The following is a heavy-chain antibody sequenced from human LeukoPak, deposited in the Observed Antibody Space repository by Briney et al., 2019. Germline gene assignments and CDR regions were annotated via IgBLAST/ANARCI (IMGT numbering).Heavy chain of an antibody. CDR1: ADSFSSHY. D-gene: IGHD4-17*01. CDR3: ARDLVTVTKGFDI. CDR2: ISYIGST. J-gene: IGHJ3*02. Sequence: PSETLSLTCAVSADSFSSHYWTWSRQPPGKGLEWIRYISYIGSTNYNPSLKSRVTISLDTSKHQFSLKLSSVTAADTAVYYCARDLVTVTKGFDIWGQGTMVSVSS. V-gene: IGHV4-59*11.